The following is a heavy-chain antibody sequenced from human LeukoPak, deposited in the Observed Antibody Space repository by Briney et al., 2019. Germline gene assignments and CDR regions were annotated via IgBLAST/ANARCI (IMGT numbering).Heavy chain of an antibody. Sequence: ASVNVSCKASGYTFTSYDINWVRQATGQGLEWMGWMNPNSGNTGYAQKFQGRVTMTRNASISTAYMELSSLRSEDTAVYYCARDATTVVTPIGMDVWGQGTTVTVSS. J-gene: IGHJ6*02. V-gene: IGHV1-8*01. CDR2: MNPNSGNT. CDR1: GYTFTSYD. CDR3: ARDATTVVTPIGMDV. D-gene: IGHD4-23*01.